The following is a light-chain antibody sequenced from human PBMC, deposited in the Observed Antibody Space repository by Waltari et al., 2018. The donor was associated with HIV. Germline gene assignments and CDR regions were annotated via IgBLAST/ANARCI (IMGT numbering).Light chain of an antibody. J-gene: IGLJ2*01. Sequence: QSVLTQPPSASGTPGQRVTISFPGISSNIGSTDVRWYQQFPGTAPKVLMSANNQRPSGVPDRFSASKSGTSASLAISGLHSEDEADYYCATWDDSLNGPLFGGGTKLTVL. CDR3: ATWDDSLNGPL. CDR2: ANN. CDR1: SSNIGSTD. V-gene: IGLV1-44*01.